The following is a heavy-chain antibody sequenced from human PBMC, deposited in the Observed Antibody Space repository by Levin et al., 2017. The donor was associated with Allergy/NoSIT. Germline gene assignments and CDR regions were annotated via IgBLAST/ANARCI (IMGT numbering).Heavy chain of an antibody. CDR2: IIPIFGTA. J-gene: IGHJ5*02. Sequence: KISCKASGGTFSSYAISWVRQAPGQGLEWMGGIIPIFGTANYAQKFQGRVTITADESTSTAYMELSSLRSEDTAVYYCARGRIAAALNWFDPWGQGTLVTVSS. D-gene: IGHD6-13*01. CDR1: GGTFSSYA. CDR3: ARGRIAAALNWFDP. V-gene: IGHV1-69*01.